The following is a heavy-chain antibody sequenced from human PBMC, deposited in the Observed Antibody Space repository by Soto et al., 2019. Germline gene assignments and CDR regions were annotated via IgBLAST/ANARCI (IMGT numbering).Heavy chain of an antibody. Sequence: ASVKVSCKASGYTFTSYYMHWVRQAPGQGLEWMGIINPSGGSTSYAQKFQGRVTMTRDTSTSTVYMELSSLRSEDTAVYYCAREMAYYYDSSGYYRVFDCWGQGTLVTVSS. CDR1: GYTFTSYY. V-gene: IGHV1-46*01. J-gene: IGHJ4*02. D-gene: IGHD3-22*01. CDR3: AREMAYYYDSSGYYRVFDC. CDR2: INPSGGST.